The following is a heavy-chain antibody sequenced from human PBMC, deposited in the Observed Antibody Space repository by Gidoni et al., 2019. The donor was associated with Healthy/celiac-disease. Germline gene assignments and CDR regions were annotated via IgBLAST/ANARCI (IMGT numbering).Heavy chain of an antibody. J-gene: IGHJ4*02. CDR1: GGSFSGYY. CDR2: INHSGST. D-gene: IGHD6-13*01. V-gene: IGHV4-34*01. Sequence: QVQLQQWGAGLLKPSETLSLTCAVYGGSFSGYYWSWIRKPPGKGLEWIVEINHSGSTNYNPSLKSRVTISVDTSKNQFSLKLSSVTAADTAVYYCARVRSSSTQQQLVFVYWGQGTLVTVSS. CDR3: ARVRSSSTQQQLVFVY.